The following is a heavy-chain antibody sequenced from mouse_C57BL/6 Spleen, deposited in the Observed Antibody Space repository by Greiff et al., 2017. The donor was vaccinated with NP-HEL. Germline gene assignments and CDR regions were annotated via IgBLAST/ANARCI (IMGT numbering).Heavy chain of an antibody. CDR1: GYAFSSSW. CDR3: ARGRSNYDAMDY. CDR2: IYPGDGDT. J-gene: IGHJ4*01. D-gene: IGHD2-5*01. Sequence: VTLQQSGPELVKPGASVKISCKASGYAFSSSWMNWVKQRPGKGLEWIGRIYPGDGDTNYNGKFKGRATLTADKSSSTAYMQLSSLTSEDSAVYFCARGRSNYDAMDYWGQGTSVTVSS. V-gene: IGHV1-82*01.